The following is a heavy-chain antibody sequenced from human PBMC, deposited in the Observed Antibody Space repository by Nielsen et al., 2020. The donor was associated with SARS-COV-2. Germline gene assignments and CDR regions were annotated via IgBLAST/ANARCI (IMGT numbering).Heavy chain of an antibody. V-gene: IGHV4-34*01. J-gene: IGHJ4*02. CDR2: INHSGST. D-gene: IGHD3-22*01. Sequence: SETLSLTCAVYGGSFSGYYWSWIRQPPGKGLEWIGEINHSGSTNYNPSLKSRVTISVDTSKNQFSLKLSSVTAADTAVYYCARAWRHYYDSSNPLDHGYWGQGTLVTVSS. CDR1: GGSFSGYY. CDR3: ARAWRHYYDSSNPLDHGY.